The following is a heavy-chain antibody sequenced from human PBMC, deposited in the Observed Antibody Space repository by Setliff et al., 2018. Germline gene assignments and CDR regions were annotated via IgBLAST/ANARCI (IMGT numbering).Heavy chain of an antibody. D-gene: IGHD1-1*01. V-gene: IGHV4-39*01. CDR3: ARTGTYRYFDS. CDR1: GGSISSGVYY. Sequence: SETLSLTCTVSGGSISSGVYYWGWIRQPPGKGLEWIGRIYHGGKTYYNTSLESRLTISVDTSKNQFSLKLRSVTAADTAVYYCARTGTYRYFDSRGQGTLVTVSS. J-gene: IGHJ4*02. CDR2: IYHGGKT.